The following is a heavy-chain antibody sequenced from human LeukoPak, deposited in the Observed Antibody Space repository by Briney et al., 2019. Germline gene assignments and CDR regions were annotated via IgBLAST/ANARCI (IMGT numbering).Heavy chain of an antibody. D-gene: IGHD2-2*01. CDR1: GFTFSSYG. CDR2: ISYDGSNK. Sequence: PGRSLRLSCAASGFTFSSYGMHWVRQAPGKGLEWVAVISYDGSNKYYADSVKGRFTISRDNSKNTLYLQMNSLRAEDTAVYYCAKDRECSSTSCSPVHYYYGMDVWGQGTTVTVSS. CDR3: AKDRECSSTSCSPVHYYYGMDV. J-gene: IGHJ6*02. V-gene: IGHV3-30*18.